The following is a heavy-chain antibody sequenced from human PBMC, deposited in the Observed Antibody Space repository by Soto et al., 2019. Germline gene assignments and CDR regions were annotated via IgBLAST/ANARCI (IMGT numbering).Heavy chain of an antibody. CDR3: AIADYGDPDY. CDR1: GSTFPSST. D-gene: IGHD4-17*01. CDR2: INAHNGNT. J-gene: IGHJ4*02. Sequence: QVQLVQSGAEVKKPGASVKVSCKASGSTFPSSTVSWVRQAPGQGLEWMGWINAHNGNTKYAQKFQGRLTMTTDTSTGTGSMELRGLRSDDTAINFCAIADYGDPDYWGQGTLVTVSS. V-gene: IGHV1-18*01.